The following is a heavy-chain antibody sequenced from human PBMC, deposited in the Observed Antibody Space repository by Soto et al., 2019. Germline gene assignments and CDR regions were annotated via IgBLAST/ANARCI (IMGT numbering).Heavy chain of an antibody. Sequence: PGGSLRLSCAASGFTFSTYEMNWVRQAPGKGLEWVSYISANGNTIYYADSVKGRFTISRDNGKNLLYLQMNSLRAEDTAVYFCARAYSDAFDIWGQGTMVTVSS. J-gene: IGHJ3*02. CDR1: GFTFSTYE. CDR2: ISANGNTI. V-gene: IGHV3-48*03. CDR3: ARAYSDAFDI. D-gene: IGHD2-15*01.